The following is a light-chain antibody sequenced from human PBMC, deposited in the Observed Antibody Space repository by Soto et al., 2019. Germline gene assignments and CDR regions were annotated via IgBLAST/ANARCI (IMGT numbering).Light chain of an antibody. V-gene: IGKV3-20*01. Sequence: EIVFTQSPGTLSLSPGQRATLSCRASQRLSASDIAWYQQKPGQAPKFLIYGVSSRATGIPDRFSGSGSGTDFTLTISRLEPEDFAVYHCQQYGSSPLITLGQGTRLEIK. CDR2: GVS. J-gene: IGKJ5*01. CDR1: QRLSASD. CDR3: QQYGSSPLIT.